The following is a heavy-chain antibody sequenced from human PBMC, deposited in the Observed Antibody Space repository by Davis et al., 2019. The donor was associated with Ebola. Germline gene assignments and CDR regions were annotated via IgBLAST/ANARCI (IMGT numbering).Heavy chain of an antibody. D-gene: IGHD3-10*01. J-gene: IGHJ6*02. CDR1: GFTFSSYA. CDR3: ARGALSAAVELYYYYYGMDV. Sequence: GESLKISCAASGFTFSSYAMHWVRQAPGKGLEWVAVISYDGSNKYYADSVKGRFTISRDNSKNTLYLQMNSLRAEDTAVYYCARGALSAAVELYYYYYGMDVWGQGTTVTVSS. CDR2: ISYDGSNK. V-gene: IGHV3-30-3*01.